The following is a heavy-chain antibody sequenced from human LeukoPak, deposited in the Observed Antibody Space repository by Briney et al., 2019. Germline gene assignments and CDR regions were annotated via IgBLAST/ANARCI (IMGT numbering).Heavy chain of an antibody. J-gene: IGHJ4*02. CDR2: INPSGGST. V-gene: IGHV1-46*01. D-gene: IGHD5-24*01. CDR1: GYTFTGYY. CDR3: AREGGQDGYNMYYLDY. Sequence: ASVKVSCKASGYTFTGYYMHWVRQAPGQGLEWMGWINPSGGSTSYAQKFQGRVTMTRDMSTRTVYMELSSLRSEDTALYDCAREGGQDGYNMYYLDYWDQGTLVTVSS.